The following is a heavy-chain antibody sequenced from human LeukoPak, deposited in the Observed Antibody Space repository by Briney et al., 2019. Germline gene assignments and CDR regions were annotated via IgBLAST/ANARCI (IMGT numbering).Heavy chain of an antibody. Sequence: GGSLRLSCAASGFTFSSYAMSWVRQAPGKGLEWVSAISGSGGSTYYADSVEGRFTISRDNSKNTLYLQMNSLRAEDTAVYYCAKVGGYCTNGVCYSYYYYYYMDVWGKGTTVTVSS. CDR1: GFTFSSYA. D-gene: IGHD2-8*01. CDR3: AKVGGYCTNGVCYSYYYYYYMDV. CDR2: ISGSGGST. V-gene: IGHV3-23*01. J-gene: IGHJ6*03.